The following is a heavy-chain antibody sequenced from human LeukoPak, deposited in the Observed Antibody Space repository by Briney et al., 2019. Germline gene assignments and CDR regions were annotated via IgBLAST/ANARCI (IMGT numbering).Heavy chain of an antibody. CDR2: MNPNSGNT. Sequence: ASVKVSCKASGYTFTNYDINWVRQATGQGLELMGWMNPNSGNTGYAQKFQGRVTMTRNTSISTAYMELSSLRSEDTALYYCARDIAGATKGGWFDTWGQGTPVTVSS. D-gene: IGHD1-26*01. V-gene: IGHV1-8*01. CDR3: ARDIAGATKGGWFDT. CDR1: GYTFTNYD. J-gene: IGHJ5*02.